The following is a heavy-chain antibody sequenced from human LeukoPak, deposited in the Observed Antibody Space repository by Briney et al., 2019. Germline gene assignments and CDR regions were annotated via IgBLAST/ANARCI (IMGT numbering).Heavy chain of an antibody. D-gene: IGHD5-24*01. J-gene: IGHJ6*03. Sequence: TGVSLRLSCAASGFTVSSNYMSWVRQAPGKGLEWVSVIYSGGSTYYADSVKGRFTISRDNSKNTLYLQMNSLRAEDTAVYYCARVMASNGVYYYYYMDVWGKGTTVTVSS. CDR2: IYSGGST. V-gene: IGHV3-53*01. CDR3: ARVMASNGVYYYYYMDV. CDR1: GFTVSSNY.